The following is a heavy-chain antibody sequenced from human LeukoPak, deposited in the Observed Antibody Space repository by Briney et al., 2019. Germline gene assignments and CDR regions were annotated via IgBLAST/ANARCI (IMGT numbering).Heavy chain of an antibody. CDR2: LFSGGNT. J-gene: IGHJ4*02. V-gene: IGHV3-53*01. Sequence: PGGSLRLSCAASGLTVSSNDMHWVRQAPGKGLEWVSVLFSGGNTFYADSLKGRVTISRDNSKNTVYFQMNSLTAEDTAVYYCARGRRFGELSHPTYYFDYWGQGTQVTVSS. D-gene: IGHD3-10*01. CDR3: ARGRRFGELSHPTYYFDY. CDR1: GLTVSSND.